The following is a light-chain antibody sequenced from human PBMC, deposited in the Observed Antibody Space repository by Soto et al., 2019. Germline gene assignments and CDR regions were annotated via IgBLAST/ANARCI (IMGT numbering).Light chain of an antibody. Sequence: ITISXTGTSSHVGSYNLVSWYQQHPGKAPKLMIYEVSKRPSGVSNRFSGSKSGNTASLTISGLQAEDEADYYCCSYAGSSTFYVFGTGTKVTVL. J-gene: IGLJ1*01. V-gene: IGLV2-23*02. CDR2: EVS. CDR3: CSYAGSSTFYV. CDR1: SSHVGSYNL.